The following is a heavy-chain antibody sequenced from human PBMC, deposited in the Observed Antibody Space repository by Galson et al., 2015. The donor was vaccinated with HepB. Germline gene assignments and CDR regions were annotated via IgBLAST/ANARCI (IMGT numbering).Heavy chain of an antibody. D-gene: IGHD4-11*01. Sequence: SVKVSCKASGYTFTGYYMHWVRQAPGQGLEWMGRINPNSGGTNYAQKFQGRVTISVDTSKNQFSLKLSSVTAADTAVYYCARGTPDYSDYGYFDYWGQGTLVTVSS. CDR3: ARGTPDYSDYGYFDY. J-gene: IGHJ4*02. CDR1: GYTFTGYY. CDR2: INPNSGGT. V-gene: IGHV1-2*06.